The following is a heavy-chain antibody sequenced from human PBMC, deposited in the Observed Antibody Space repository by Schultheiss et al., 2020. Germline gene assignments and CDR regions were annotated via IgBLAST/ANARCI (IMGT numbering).Heavy chain of an antibody. Sequence: SETLSLTCTVSGGSISSYYWSWIRQPPGKGLEWIGYIYYSGTTNYNPSLKSRVTISLDTSKNQFSLKLSSVTAADTAVYYCARDRREMSTIGVFDIWGQGTMVTVSS. CDR2: IYYSGTT. J-gene: IGHJ3*02. CDR3: ARDRREMSTIGVFDI. CDR1: GGSISSYY. D-gene: IGHD5-24*01. V-gene: IGHV4-59*01.